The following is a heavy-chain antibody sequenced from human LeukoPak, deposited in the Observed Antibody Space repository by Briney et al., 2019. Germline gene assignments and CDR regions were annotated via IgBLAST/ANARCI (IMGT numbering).Heavy chain of an antibody. Sequence: GASVKVSCKASGYTFTSYDINWVRQATGQGLEWMGWINPNSGGTNYAQKFQGRVTMTRDTSISTAYMELSRLRSDDTAVYYCARVYYDYVWGITGFDYWGQGTLVTVSS. V-gene: IGHV1-2*02. CDR3: ARVYYDYVWGITGFDY. CDR1: GYTFTSYD. D-gene: IGHD3-16*01. J-gene: IGHJ4*02. CDR2: INPNSGGT.